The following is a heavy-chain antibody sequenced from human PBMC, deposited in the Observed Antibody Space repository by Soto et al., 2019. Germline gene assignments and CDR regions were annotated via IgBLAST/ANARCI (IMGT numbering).Heavy chain of an antibody. J-gene: IGHJ4*02. CDR2: IYYSGST. Sequence: SETLSLTCTVSGGSISSSSYYWGWIRQPPGKGLEWIGSIYYSGSTYYNPSLKSRVTISVDTSKNQFSLKLSSVTAADTAVYYCARLQAQLPYFDYWGQGTLVTVSS. CDR1: GGSISSSSYY. D-gene: IGHD2-2*01. V-gene: IGHV4-39*01. CDR3: ARLQAQLPYFDY.